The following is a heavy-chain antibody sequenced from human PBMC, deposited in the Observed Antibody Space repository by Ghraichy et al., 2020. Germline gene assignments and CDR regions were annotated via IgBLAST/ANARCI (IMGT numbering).Heavy chain of an antibody. CDR2: IRYDGSNK. J-gene: IGHJ4*02. V-gene: IGHV3-30*02. Sequence: GESLNISCAASGFTFSSYGMHWVRQAPGKGLEWVAFIRYDGSNKYYADSVKGRFTISRDNSKNTLYLQMNSLRAEDTAVYYCAKDFPPDYWGQGTLVTVSS. CDR3: AKDFPPDY. CDR1: GFTFSSYG.